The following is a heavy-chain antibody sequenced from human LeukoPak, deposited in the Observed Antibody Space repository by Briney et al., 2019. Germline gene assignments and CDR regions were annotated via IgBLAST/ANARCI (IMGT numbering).Heavy chain of an antibody. CDR2: INPNSGGT. CDR3: ARFGGWPLSWFDP. V-gene: IGHV1-2*02. CDR1: GYTFAGYY. D-gene: IGHD6-19*01. J-gene: IGHJ5*02. Sequence: ASVKVSCKASGYTFAGYYMHCVRQAPGQGLEWMGWINPNSGGTNYAQKFQGRVTMTRDTSISTAYMELGRLRSDDTAVYYCARFGGWPLSWFDPWGQGTLVTVSS.